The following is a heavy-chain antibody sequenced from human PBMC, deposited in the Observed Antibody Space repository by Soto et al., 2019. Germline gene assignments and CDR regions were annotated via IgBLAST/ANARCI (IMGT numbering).Heavy chain of an antibody. V-gene: IGHV1-69*01. J-gene: IGHJ6*02. CDR1: GGTFSSYA. CDR3: ASFFGPSGQQLVQPLYYYYYGMDV. CDR2: IIPIFGTA. D-gene: IGHD6-13*01. Sequence: QVQLVQSGAEVKKPGSSVKVSCKASGGTFSSYAISWVRQAPGQGLAWMGGIIPIFGTANYAQKFQGRVTITADESTLTDYMELSRLRSEDTAVYFCASFFGPSGQQLVQPLYYYYYGMDVWGQGTTVTVSS.